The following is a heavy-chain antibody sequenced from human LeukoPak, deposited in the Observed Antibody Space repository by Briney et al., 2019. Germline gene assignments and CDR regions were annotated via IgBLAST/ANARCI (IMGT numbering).Heavy chain of an antibody. CDR1: GFTFSSYG. D-gene: IGHD2-2*01. J-gene: IGHJ4*02. V-gene: IGHV3-30*02. Sequence: GGSLRLSCAASGFTFSSYGMHWVRQAPGKGLEWVAFIRYDGSNKYYADSVKGRFTISRDNSKNTLYLQMNSLRAEDTAVYYCAKTWHCSSTSCHDFDYWGQGTLVTVSS. CDR3: AKTWHCSSTSCHDFDY. CDR2: IRYDGSNK.